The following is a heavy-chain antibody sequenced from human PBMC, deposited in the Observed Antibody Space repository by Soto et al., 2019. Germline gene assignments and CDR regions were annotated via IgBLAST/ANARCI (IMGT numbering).Heavy chain of an antibody. Sequence: QVQLQESGPGLVKPSQTLSLTCTVSGGSISSGDYYWSWIRQPPGKGLEWIGYIYYSGSTYYNPSRKSRVTLSVDTSKNQFSLKLSSVTAADTAVYYCASSRWLQSVAFDIWGQGTMVTVSS. CDR3: ASSRWLQSVAFDI. V-gene: IGHV4-30-4*01. CDR1: GGSISSGDYY. J-gene: IGHJ3*02. D-gene: IGHD5-12*01. CDR2: IYYSGST.